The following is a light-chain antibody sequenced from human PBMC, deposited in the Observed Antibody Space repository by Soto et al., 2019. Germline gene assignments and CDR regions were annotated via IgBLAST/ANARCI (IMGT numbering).Light chain of an antibody. Sequence: DIQMTQAPSSLSASVGDRVTLTCRASQSVAGYLNWYQQKPGGAPHLLIYAASTLQSGVPSRFSGSGSGTDFKLTISSLQPEDVATYYCHQSYTSSWTFGPGTKVDIK. CDR3: HQSYTSSWT. CDR2: AAS. J-gene: IGKJ1*01. CDR1: QSVAGY. V-gene: IGKV1-39*01.